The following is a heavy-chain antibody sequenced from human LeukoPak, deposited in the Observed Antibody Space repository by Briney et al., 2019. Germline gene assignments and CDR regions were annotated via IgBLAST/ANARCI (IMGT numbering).Heavy chain of an antibody. CDR3: AKDTFGGSCAY. J-gene: IGHJ4*02. V-gene: IGHV3-23*01. D-gene: IGHD2-15*01. CDR2: ISGSGGST. CDR1: GFTFSSYA. Sequence: GGSLRLPCAASGFTFSSYAMSWVRQAPGKGLEWVSAISGSGGSTYYADSVKGRFTISRDNSKNTLYLQMNSLRAEDTAVYYCAKDTFGGSCAYWGQGTLVTVSS.